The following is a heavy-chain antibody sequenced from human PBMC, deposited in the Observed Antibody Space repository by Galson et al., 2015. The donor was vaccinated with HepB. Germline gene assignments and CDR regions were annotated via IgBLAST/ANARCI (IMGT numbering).Heavy chain of an antibody. V-gene: IGHV3-7*01. D-gene: IGHD6-19*01. CDR2: IRPHGGGD. CDR3: ARSRVERTVAGTFDS. CDR1: GLIFSDSY. J-gene: IGHJ4*02. Sequence: SLRLSCATSGLIFSDSYMTWLRQVPGKGLEWVAGIRPHGGGDYYVDSVRGRFTISRDDAKKSVSLHMNSLRAEDTAVYYCARSRVERTVAGTFDSWGQGTLVTVSS.